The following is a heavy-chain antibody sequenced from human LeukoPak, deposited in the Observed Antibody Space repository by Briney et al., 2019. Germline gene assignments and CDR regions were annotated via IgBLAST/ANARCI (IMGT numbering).Heavy chain of an antibody. V-gene: IGHV3-48*01. CDR3: ARTYDFGRGPPGDAFDN. D-gene: IGHD3-3*01. J-gene: IGHJ3*02. CDR1: GFTFTIFG. Sequence: GGSLRLSCAASGFTFTIFGLNWVRQAPGKGPEWVSYIDARSGITYYADSVQGRFTLSRDNARESVFLQMDSLRVDDTAVYYCARTYDFGRGPPGDAFDNWGPXTWVIVSS. CDR2: IDARSGIT.